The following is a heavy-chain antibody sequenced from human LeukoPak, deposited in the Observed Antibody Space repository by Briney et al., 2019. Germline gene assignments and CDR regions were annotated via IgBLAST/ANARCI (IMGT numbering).Heavy chain of an antibody. D-gene: IGHD3-3*01. CDR3: ARESDDYDFWSGYPTYYYYYMDV. CDR2: TRNKANSYTT. Sequence: GGSLRLSXAASGFTFSDHYMDWVRQAPGKGLEWVGRTRNKANSYTTEYAAPVKGRFTISRDDSKNSLYLQMNSLKTEDTAVYYCARESDDYDFWSGYPTYYYYYMDVWGKGTTVTVSS. V-gene: IGHV3-72*01. J-gene: IGHJ6*03. CDR1: GFTFSDHY.